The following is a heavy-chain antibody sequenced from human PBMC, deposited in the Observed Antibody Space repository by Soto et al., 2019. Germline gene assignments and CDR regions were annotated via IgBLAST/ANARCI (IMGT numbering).Heavy chain of an antibody. CDR3: AEASSFSSSIEY. Sequence: GGSLRLSCAASGFTFSNRAMHWVRQAPGKGLEWMAIISYDGNNKQYADSVKGRFTISRDNSKNTLYLQMNSLRAEDTAVYYCAEASSFSSSIEYWGQGTLVTVSS. D-gene: IGHD6-6*01. CDR2: ISYDGNNK. CDR1: GFTFSNRA. V-gene: IGHV3-30-3*01. J-gene: IGHJ4*02.